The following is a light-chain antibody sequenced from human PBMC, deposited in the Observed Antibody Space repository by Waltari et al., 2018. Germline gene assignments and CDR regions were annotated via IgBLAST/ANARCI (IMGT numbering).Light chain of an antibody. CDR2: GAS. CDR3: QQYGNLPYT. Sequence: EIVLTQSPGTLPLSPGEGATLPCRASQTVSRNYLPWYQQKPGQVPRLLIFGASSRATGIPDRFSGSGSGTDFTLTINRLEPEDFAVYYCQQYGNLPYTFGQGTKLEIK. CDR1: QTVSRNY. V-gene: IGKV3-20*01. J-gene: IGKJ2*01.